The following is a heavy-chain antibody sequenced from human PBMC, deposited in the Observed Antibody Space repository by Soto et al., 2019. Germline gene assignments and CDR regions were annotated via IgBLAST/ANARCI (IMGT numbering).Heavy chain of an antibody. J-gene: IGHJ3*02. V-gene: IGHV3-53*01. CDR2: IYSGGST. CDR3: ARGLETDDAFDI. CDR1: GFTVSSNY. Sequence: GGSLRLSCAASGFTVSSNYMSWVRQAPGKGLEWVSVIYSGGSTYYAASVKGRFTVYRDKSKNTLYVQLNSLRAEDTALEYCARGLETDDAFDIWGQGTMVTVSS. D-gene: IGHD1-1*01.